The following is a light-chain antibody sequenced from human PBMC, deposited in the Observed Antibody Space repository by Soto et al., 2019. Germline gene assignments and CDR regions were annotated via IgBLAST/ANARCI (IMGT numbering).Light chain of an antibody. CDR1: QSISSW. Sequence: DIQMTQSPSTLSASVGDRVTITCRASQSISSWLAWYQQKPGKAPKLLIYDASSLESGVPSRFSGSGSGTEFTVTISSLQPDDFATYYCQQYNSQWTFGQGTKVDIK. J-gene: IGKJ1*01. CDR2: DAS. V-gene: IGKV1-5*01. CDR3: QQYNSQWT.